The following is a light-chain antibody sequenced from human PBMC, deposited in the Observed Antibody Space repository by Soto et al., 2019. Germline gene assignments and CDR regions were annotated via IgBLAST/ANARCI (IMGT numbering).Light chain of an antibody. CDR1: QSVSSSY. CDR3: QQRSNWPWT. V-gene: IGKV3D-20*02. CDR2: DAS. J-gene: IGKJ1*01. Sequence: DIVLTPSPGTLSLSPGERATLSCRPSQSVSSSYLAWYQQKPGQAPRLLIYDASNRATGIPVRFSGSGSGTDYTLTITNLEPEDFAIYYCQQRSNWPWTFGQGTKVDIK.